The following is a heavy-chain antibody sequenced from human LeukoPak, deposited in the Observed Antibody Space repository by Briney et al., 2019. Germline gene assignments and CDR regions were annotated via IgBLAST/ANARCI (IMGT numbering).Heavy chain of an antibody. V-gene: IGHV1-69*01. D-gene: IGHD4-23*01. Sequence: ASVKVSCKASEGTFSSYAISWVRQAPGQGLEWMGGIIPIFGTANYAQKFQGRVTITADESTSTAYMELSSLRSEDTAVYYCARGKNYGGNFDYWGQGTLVTVSS. J-gene: IGHJ4*02. CDR3: ARGKNYGGNFDY. CDR1: EGTFSSYA. CDR2: IIPIFGTA.